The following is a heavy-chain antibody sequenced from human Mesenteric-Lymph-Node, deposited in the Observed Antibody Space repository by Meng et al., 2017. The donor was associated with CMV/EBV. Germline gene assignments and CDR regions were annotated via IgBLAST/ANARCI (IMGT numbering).Heavy chain of an antibody. D-gene: IGHD3-10*01. CDR2: ISGSGGST. J-gene: IGHJ3*02. CDR3: AKGVYMGDAFDI. V-gene: IGHV3-23*01. Sequence: LSLTCAASGFTFSSYAMSWVRQAPGKGLEWVSAISGSGGSTYYADSVKGRFTISRDNSKNTLYLQMNSLRAEDTAVYYCAKGVYMGDAFDIWGQGTMVTVSS. CDR1: GFTFSSYA.